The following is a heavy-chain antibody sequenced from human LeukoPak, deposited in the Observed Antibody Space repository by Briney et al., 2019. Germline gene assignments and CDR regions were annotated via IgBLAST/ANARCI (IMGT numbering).Heavy chain of an antibody. Sequence: PGGSLRLSCVASGFTISSVWMSWVRQAPGKGPEWVANISPDETVKTYVDFVEGRFTISKDNAKNSVYLQMKSLSVEDTAVYYCARDSRWGQGTLVSVSS. CDR2: ISPDETVK. CDR1: GFTISSVW. CDR3: ARDSR. J-gene: IGHJ4*02. V-gene: IGHV3-7*01.